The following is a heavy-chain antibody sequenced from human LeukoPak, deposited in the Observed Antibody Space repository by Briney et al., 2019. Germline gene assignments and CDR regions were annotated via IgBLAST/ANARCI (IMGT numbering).Heavy chain of an antibody. Sequence: SETLSLTCTVSGGSISSYYWTWIRQPAGKGLEWIGRIYTTGSTNYNPSLNSRVTISVDTSKNQFSLKLSSVTAADTAVYYCARQLLWFRAERWFDPWGQGTLVTVSS. J-gene: IGHJ5*02. CDR2: IYTTGST. D-gene: IGHD3-10*01. V-gene: IGHV4-4*07. CDR3: ARQLLWFRAERWFDP. CDR1: GGSISSYY.